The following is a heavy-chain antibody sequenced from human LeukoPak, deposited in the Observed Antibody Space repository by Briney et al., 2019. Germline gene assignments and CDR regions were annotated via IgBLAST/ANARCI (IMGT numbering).Heavy chain of an antibody. CDR3: ARHRSSWLIDY. J-gene: IGHJ4*02. D-gene: IGHD6-6*01. V-gene: IGHV3-23*01. CDR2: ISDSGGNT. Sequence: PGGSLRLSCAASGFTFNSYAMSWVRQAPWERLQWVSSISDSGGNTYYADSVRGRFTISRDNSKNTLYLQMNSLRAEDTAVYYCARHRSSWLIDYWGQGTLVTVSS. CDR1: GFTFNSYA.